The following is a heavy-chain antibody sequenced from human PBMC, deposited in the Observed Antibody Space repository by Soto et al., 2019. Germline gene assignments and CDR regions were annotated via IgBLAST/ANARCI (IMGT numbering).Heavy chain of an antibody. CDR2: IHPGDSDT. J-gene: IGHJ4*02. V-gene: IGHV5-51*01. CDR3: ARSRTYGGNSFDY. CDR1: GYSFTSYW. Sequence: GESLKISCSTSGYSFTSYWIGWVRQMPGKGLEWMGIIHPGDSDTRYSPSFQGQVAISADKSISTAYLQWSSLKASDTAIYYCARSRTYGGNSFDYWGQGTLVTVSS. D-gene: IGHD2-15*01.